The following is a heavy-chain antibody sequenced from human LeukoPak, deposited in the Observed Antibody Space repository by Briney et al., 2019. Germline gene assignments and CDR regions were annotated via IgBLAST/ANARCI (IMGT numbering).Heavy chain of an antibody. J-gene: IGHJ4*02. CDR1: GASICNYY. Sequence: SETLSLTCTVSGASICNYYWSWIRQTPEKGLEWMGHIYSSGGSSYYPSLKSRLTLSIDTSRNQLSLKLPSVTAADTAVYFCARLGSYHDFWGQGALVTVSS. CDR3: ARLGSYHDF. D-gene: IGHD1-26*01. V-gene: IGHV4-4*09. CDR2: IYSSGGS.